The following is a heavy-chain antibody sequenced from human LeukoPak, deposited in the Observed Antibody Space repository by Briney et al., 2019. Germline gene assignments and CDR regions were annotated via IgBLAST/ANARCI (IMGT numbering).Heavy chain of an antibody. V-gene: IGHV3-30*03. CDR1: GFTFSSYG. CDR3: AREGWSSCLDY. D-gene: IGHD6-13*01. CDR2: ISYDGSNK. J-gene: IGHJ4*02. Sequence: GGSLRLSCAASGFTFSSYGMHWVRQAPGKGLEWVAVISYDGSNKYYADSVKGRFTISRDNSKNTLYLQMNSLRAEDTAVYYCAREGWSSCLDYWGQGTLVTVSS.